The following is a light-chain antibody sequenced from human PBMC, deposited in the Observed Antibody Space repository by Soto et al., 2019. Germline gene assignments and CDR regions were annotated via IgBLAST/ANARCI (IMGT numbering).Light chain of an antibody. V-gene: IGKV3-11*01. J-gene: IGKJ4*01. CDR2: DAS. CDR3: QQRSNSPRT. Sequence: EIVLTQSPATLSLSPGERATLSCRASQSVSSYLAWYHQKPGQAPRLLIYDASNRATGIPARFSGSGSGTDFTLTISSLEPEDFAVYYCQQRSNSPRTFGGGTKVEIK. CDR1: QSVSSY.